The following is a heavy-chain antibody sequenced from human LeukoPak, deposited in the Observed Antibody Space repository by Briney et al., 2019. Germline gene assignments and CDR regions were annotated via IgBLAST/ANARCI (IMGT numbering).Heavy chain of an antibody. D-gene: IGHD3-10*01. Sequence: LTGGSLRLSCAASAFTFSSYSINWVREAPGKGLERVSYISSSGSTIYYADSVKGRFTISRDNAKNSLYLQMNSLRAEDTAVYYCARVRAYYYGSGSLPYWGQGTLVTVSS. J-gene: IGHJ4*02. CDR2: ISSSGSTI. CDR3: ARVRAYYYGSGSLPY. V-gene: IGHV3-48*04. CDR1: AFTFSSYS.